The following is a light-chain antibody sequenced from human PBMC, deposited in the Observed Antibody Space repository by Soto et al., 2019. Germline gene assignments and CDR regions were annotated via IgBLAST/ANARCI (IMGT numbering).Light chain of an antibody. CDR3: QYYSTWLWT. J-gene: IGKJ1*01. V-gene: IGKV3-15*01. CDR2: GAS. CDR1: QSVSSK. Sequence: EIVMTQSPATLSVSPGERATLSCRASQSVSSKLAWYQQKPGQGPRLLIYGASTRATGIPARFSGSGSGTEFTLSISSLQSEDFAVYYCQYYSTWLWTFGQGTKVEIK.